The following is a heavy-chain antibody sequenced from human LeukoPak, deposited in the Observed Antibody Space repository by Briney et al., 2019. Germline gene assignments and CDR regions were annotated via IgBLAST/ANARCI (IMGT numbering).Heavy chain of an antibody. Sequence: GGSLRLSCAASGFTFSSYWMNWARQAPGEGLEWVASINHNGNVNYYVDSVKGRFTISRDNAKNSLYLQMSNLRAEDTAVYFCARGVGLDVWGQGATVTVSS. J-gene: IGHJ6*02. D-gene: IGHD3-16*01. V-gene: IGHV3-7*03. CDR1: GFTFSSYW. CDR2: INHNGNVN. CDR3: ARGVGLDV.